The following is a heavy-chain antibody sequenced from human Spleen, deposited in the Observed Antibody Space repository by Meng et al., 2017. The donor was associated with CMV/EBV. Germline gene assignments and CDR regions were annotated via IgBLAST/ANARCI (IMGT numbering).Heavy chain of an antibody. D-gene: IGHD3-3*01. CDR2: IKQDGSEK. J-gene: IGHJ5*02. CDR1: GLTFSSYW. V-gene: IGHV3-7*01. CDR3: ARDFSITIFGVVLPFDP. Sequence: GESLKISCAASGLTFSSYWMSWVRQAPGKGLEWVANIKQDGSEKYYVDSVKGRFTISRDNAKNSLYLQMNSLGAEDTAVYYCARDFSITIFGVVLPFDPWGQGTLVTVSS.